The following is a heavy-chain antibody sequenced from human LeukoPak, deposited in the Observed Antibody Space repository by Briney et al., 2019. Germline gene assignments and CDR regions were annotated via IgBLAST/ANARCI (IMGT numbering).Heavy chain of an antibody. CDR2: IYYSGST. CDR3: ARRIRVAVAGTPPHSWFDP. J-gene: IGHJ5*02. CDR1: GGSIRSGGYY. D-gene: IGHD6-19*01. Sequence: SQTLSLTCTVSGGSIRSGGYYWSWIRQHPGKGLEWIGNIYYSGSTSYNPSLKSRVTISVDTSKNQFSLKLSSVTAADTAVYYCARRIRVAVAGTPPHSWFDPWGQGTLVTVSS. V-gene: IGHV4-31*03.